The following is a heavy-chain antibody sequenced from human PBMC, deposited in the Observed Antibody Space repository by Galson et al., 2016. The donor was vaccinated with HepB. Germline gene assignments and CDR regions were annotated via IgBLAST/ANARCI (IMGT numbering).Heavy chain of an antibody. CDR3: ARGRSDDLWGTQNHNYALDV. CDR2: ISNTGEST. D-gene: IGHD3-16*01. J-gene: IGHJ6*04. CDR1: GFTLSDYW. V-gene: IGHV3-74*01. Sequence: SLRLSCAASGFTLSDYWMHWVRQVPGKGLVWVSRISNTGESTSYADSVKGRFTISRDNAKNTLYLQMNSLRAEDPALYYCARGRSDDLWGTQNHNYALDVWGKGTMVTVSP.